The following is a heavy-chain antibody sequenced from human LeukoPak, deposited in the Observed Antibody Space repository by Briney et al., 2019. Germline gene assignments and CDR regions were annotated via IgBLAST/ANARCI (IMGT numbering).Heavy chain of an antibody. V-gene: IGHV3-9*03. CDR1: GFTFDDYA. CDR2: ISWNSGSI. CDR3: AKGADGDYRSYWYFDL. Sequence: TGGSLRLSCAASGFTFDDYAMHWVRQAPGKGLEWVSGISWNSGSIGYADSVKGRFTISRDSAKNSLYLQMNSLRAEDMALYYCAKGADGDYRSYWYFDLWGRGTLVTVSS. J-gene: IGHJ2*01. D-gene: IGHD4-17*01.